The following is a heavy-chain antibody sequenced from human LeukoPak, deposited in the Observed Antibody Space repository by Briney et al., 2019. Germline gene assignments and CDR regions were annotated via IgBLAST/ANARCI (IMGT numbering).Heavy chain of an antibody. CDR1: GGSISSYY. J-gene: IGHJ6*02. CDR3: ARAGYCSGGSCYSTLTYGMDV. V-gene: IGHV4-59*01. Sequence: SETLSLTCTVSGGSISSYYWSWIRQPPGKGLEWIGYIYYSGSTNYNPSLKSRVTISVDTSKNQLSLKLSSVTAADTAVYYCARAGYCSGGSCYSTLTYGMDVWGQGTTVTVSS. CDR2: IYYSGST. D-gene: IGHD2-15*01.